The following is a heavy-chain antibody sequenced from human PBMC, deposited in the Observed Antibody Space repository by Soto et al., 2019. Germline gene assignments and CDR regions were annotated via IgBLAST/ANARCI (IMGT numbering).Heavy chain of an antibody. CDR3: ARSRSNWGYRDAFDI. J-gene: IGHJ3*02. CDR1: GYTFTGYY. CDR2: INPNSGGT. V-gene: IGHV1-2*04. Sequence: ASVKVSCKASGYTFTGYYMHWVRQAPGQGLEWMGWINPNSGGTNYAQKFQGWVTMTRDTSISTAYMELSRLRSDDTAVYYCARSRSNWGYRDAFDIWGQGTMVTVSS. D-gene: IGHD7-27*01.